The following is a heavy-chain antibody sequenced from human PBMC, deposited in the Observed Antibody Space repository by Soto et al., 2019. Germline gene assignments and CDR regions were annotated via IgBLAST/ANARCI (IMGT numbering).Heavy chain of an antibody. CDR1: GFTFSSYW. V-gene: IGHV3-7*01. D-gene: IGHD6-19*01. Sequence: HPGGSLRLSCAASGFTFSSYWMSWVRQAPGKGLEWVANIKQDGSEKYYVDSVKGRFTISRDNAKNSLYLQMNSLRAEDTAVYYCARKEKWLVPEYFQHWGQGTLVTVSS. CDR2: IKQDGSEK. CDR3: ARKEKWLVPEYFQH. J-gene: IGHJ1*01.